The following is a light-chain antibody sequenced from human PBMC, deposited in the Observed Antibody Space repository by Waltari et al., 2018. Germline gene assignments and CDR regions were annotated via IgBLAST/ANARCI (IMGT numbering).Light chain of an antibody. CDR3: QHRSNWPA. V-gene: IGKV3-11*01. CDR1: QSVSSY. J-gene: IGKJ5*01. CDR2: DAS. Sequence: EIVLTQSPATLSFSPGERPTLSCRASQSVSSYLAWYQQKPGQAPRLLIYDASNRATGIPARFSGSGSGTDFTLTISSLEPEDFAVYYCQHRSNWPAFGQGTRLEIK.